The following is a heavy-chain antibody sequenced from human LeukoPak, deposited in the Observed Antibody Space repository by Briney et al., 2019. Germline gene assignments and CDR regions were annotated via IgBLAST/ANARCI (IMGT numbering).Heavy chain of an antibody. CDR1: GGSFSGYY. D-gene: IGHD5-24*01. CDR2: INHSGST. J-gene: IGHJ4*02. V-gene: IGHV4-34*01. CDR3: AKRSMATSEFDY. Sequence: SETLSLTCAVYGGSFSGYYWSWIRQPPGKGLEWIGEINHSGSTNYNPSLKSRVTISVDTSKNQFSLKLSSVTAADTAVYYCAKRSMATSEFDYWGQGTLVTVSS.